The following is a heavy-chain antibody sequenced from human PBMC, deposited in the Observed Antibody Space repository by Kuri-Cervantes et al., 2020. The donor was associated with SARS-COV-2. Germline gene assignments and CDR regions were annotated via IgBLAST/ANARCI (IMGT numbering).Heavy chain of an antibody. CDR2: ISHDGKNK. D-gene: IGHD2-21*01. CDR3: AKDRVGVQDF. J-gene: IGHJ4*02. CDR1: GFMFSRCG. Sequence: SLKISCAASGFMFSRCGMHWVRQAPGKGLEWVALISHDGKNKKCIASGKGRFTISRDNSQNTLYLHMKSLRSEDTAMYYCAKDRVGVQDFWGQGTLVTVSS. V-gene: IGHV3-30*18.